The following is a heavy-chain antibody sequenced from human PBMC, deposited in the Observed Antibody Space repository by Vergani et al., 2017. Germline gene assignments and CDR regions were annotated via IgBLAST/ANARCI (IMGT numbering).Heavy chain of an antibody. CDR3: ARQSAPSNWFDP. CDR1: GYSFTSYW. V-gene: IGHV5-51*01. J-gene: IGHJ5*02. Sequence: EVQLVQSGAEVKKPGASLKISCTGSGYSFTSYWIGWVRRVPGKGLEWMGIIYPGDSDTRYSPSFHGQVTISADKSISTAYLQWSSLKASDTAMYDCARQSAPSNWFDPWGQGTLVTVSS. CDR2: IYPGDSDT.